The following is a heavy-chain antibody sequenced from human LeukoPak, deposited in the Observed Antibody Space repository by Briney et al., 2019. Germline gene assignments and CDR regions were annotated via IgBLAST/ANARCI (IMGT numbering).Heavy chain of an antibody. J-gene: IGHJ4*02. D-gene: IGHD2-15*01. Sequence: GGSLRLSCAASGFTFSSYAMSWVRQAPGKGLEWVSAISGSGGSTYYADSVKGRFTISRDNSKNTLYLQMNSLRAEDTAVYYCAKALLVSVVVVAANDYWRQGTLVTVSS. CDR3: AKALLVSVVVVAANDY. V-gene: IGHV3-23*01. CDR2: ISGSGGST. CDR1: GFTFSSYA.